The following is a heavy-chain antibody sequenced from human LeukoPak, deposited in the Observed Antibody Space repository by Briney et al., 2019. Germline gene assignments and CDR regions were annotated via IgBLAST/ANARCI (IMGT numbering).Heavy chain of an antibody. V-gene: IGHV1-46*01. D-gene: IGHD2-2*01. CDR1: GYTFTSYY. CDR3: ARAAAHRWFDP. CDR2: INPSGGST. Sequence: ASVKVSCKASGYTFTSYYMHWVRQAPGQGLEWMEIINPSGGSTSYAQKFQGRVTMTRDMSTSTVYMELSSLRSEDTAVYYCARAAAHRWFDPWGQGTLVTVSS. J-gene: IGHJ5*02.